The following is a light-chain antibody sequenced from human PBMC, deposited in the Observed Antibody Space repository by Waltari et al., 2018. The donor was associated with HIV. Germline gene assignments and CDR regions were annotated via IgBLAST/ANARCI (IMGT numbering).Light chain of an antibody. CDR2: DVN. CDR3: NSYAGSNNWV. Sequence: QSALTQPPSASGSPGQSVTISCTGTSSDVGGSKYVSWYQQHPGKAPKLMIYDVNKRPSGVPDRFSGSKSANTASLTVSGLQADDEADYYCNSYAGSNNWVLGGGTKLTVL. V-gene: IGLV2-8*01. J-gene: IGLJ3*02. CDR1: SSDVGGSKY.